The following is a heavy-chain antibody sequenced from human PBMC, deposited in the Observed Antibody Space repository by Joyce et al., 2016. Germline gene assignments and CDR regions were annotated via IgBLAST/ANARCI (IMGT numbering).Heavy chain of an antibody. CDR1: GATVTIDDYY. V-gene: IGHV4-31*03. CDR3: ASLPRGISGSTFYFDH. Sequence: QVQLQESGPGLVKPSQTLSLTCSVSGATVTIDDYYWIWMRQHPGEALEGIGDIHGSGSAYYTSSRESRCTIAVDTSNNHFSLELTSVTAADTAVYYCASLPRGISGSTFYFDHWGQGILVTVSS. CDR2: IHGSGSA. J-gene: IGHJ4*02. D-gene: IGHD5-12*01.